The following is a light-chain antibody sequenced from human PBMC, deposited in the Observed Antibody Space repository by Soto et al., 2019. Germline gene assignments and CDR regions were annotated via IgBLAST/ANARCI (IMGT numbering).Light chain of an antibody. Sequence: DMAMTQSPATLSVSPGERATLSCRASQSISSNLAWYQQKPGQSPRLLIYGASTRATGVLARFSGSGSGTEFTLTISSLQSEDFAVYYCQQYNSWPPGLFTFGPGTKVDIK. CDR1: QSISSN. CDR2: GAS. V-gene: IGKV3-15*01. J-gene: IGKJ3*01. CDR3: QQYNSWPPGLFT.